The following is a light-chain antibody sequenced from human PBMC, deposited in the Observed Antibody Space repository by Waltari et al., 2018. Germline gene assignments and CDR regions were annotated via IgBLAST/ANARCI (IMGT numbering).Light chain of an antibody. CDR1: QGIRKD. V-gene: IGKV1-6*02. CDR3: LQDFTYPRT. Sequence: AIQITQSPSSLSASVGDRFTFTCRASQGIRKDLGWYQQKPGKAPKLLIYAASNLESGVPSRFSGSGSGTDFTLSISSLQPEDFATYYCLQDFTYPRTFGQGTKVEIK. J-gene: IGKJ1*01. CDR2: AAS.